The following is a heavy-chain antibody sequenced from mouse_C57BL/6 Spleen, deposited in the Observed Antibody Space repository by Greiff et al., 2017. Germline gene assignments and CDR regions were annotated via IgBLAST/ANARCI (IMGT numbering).Heavy chain of an antibody. V-gene: IGHV5-17*01. CDR2: ISSGSSTI. CDR1: GFTFSDYG. D-gene: IGHD1-1*01. Sequence: EVKVVESGGGLVKPGGSLKLSCAASGFTFSDYGMHWVRQAPEKGLEWVAYISSGSSTIYYADTVKGRFTISRDNAKNTLFLQMTSLRSEDTAMYYCARGGESYYYGSSYEAWFAYWGQGTLVTVAA. J-gene: IGHJ3*01. CDR3: ARGGESYYYGSSYEAWFAY.